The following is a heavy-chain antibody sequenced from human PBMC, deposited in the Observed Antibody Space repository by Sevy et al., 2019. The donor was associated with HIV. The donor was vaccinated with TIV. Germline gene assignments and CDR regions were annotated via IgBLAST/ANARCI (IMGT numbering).Heavy chain of an antibody. CDR2: IHYSGNT. CDR3: ARGRYSYGYWREFDY. Sequence: SETLSLTCTVSGGSVSSGGHYWGWVRQPPGKGLEWIGYIHYSGNTNYNPSLKSRVTISVDTSKEQFSLKLSSVTAADTAVYYCARGRYSYGYWREFDYWGQGTLVTVSS. V-gene: IGHV4-61*08. D-gene: IGHD5-18*01. J-gene: IGHJ4*02. CDR1: GGSVSSGGHY.